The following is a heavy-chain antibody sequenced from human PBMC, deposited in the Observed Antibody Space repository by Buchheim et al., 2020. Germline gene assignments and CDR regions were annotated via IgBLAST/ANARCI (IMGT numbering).Heavy chain of an antibody. CDR3: AKDRSYCSGGSCPNYFDY. CDR1: GFTFSRYH. CDR2: ISYDGSHK. J-gene: IGHJ4*02. D-gene: IGHD2-15*01. V-gene: IGHV3-30*18. Sequence: QVQLVESGGGVVQPGRSLRLSCAASGFTFSRYHMHWVRQAPGKGLEWLAVISYDGSHKYYADSVKGRFTISRDNSKNTLYLQMNSLSAEYTAVYYCAKDRSYCSGGSCPNYFDYWGQGTL.